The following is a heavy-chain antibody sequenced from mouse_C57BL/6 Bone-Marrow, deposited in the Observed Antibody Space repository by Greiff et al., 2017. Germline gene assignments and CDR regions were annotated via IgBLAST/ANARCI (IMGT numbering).Heavy chain of an antibody. CDR3: ARSAIVTTQHFYYDMYY. J-gene: IGHJ4*01. V-gene: IGHV5-17*01. Sequence: EVKLVESGGGLVKPGGSLKLSCAASGFTFSDYGMHWVRQAPETGLEWVAYISSGSSTIYYAATVKGRFTISRDNAKNTLFLQMTSLRSEDTAMYYGARSAIVTTQHFYYDMYYWGQGTSVTFSS. D-gene: IGHD2-5*01. CDR1: GFTFSDYG. CDR2: ISSGSSTI.